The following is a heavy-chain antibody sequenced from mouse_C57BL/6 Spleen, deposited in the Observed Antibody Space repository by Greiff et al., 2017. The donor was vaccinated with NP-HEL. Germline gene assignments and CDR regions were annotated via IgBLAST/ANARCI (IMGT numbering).Heavy chain of an antibody. Sequence: QVQLQQPGAELVKPGASVKMSCKASGYTFTSYWITWVKQRPGQGLEWIGDIYPGSGSTNYNEKFKSKATLTVDTSSSTAYMQLSSLTSEDSAVYYCARLDYGSHYAMDYWGQGTSVTVSS. D-gene: IGHD1-1*01. V-gene: IGHV1-55*01. CDR2: IYPGSGST. CDR3: ARLDYGSHYAMDY. J-gene: IGHJ4*01. CDR1: GYTFTSYW.